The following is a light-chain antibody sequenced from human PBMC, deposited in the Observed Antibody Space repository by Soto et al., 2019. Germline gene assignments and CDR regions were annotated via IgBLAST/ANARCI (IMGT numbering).Light chain of an antibody. V-gene: IGKV3-20*01. Sequence: EIVLTQSPGTLSLSPWERATLSCRASQSVTSSYLAWYQHKSGQAPRLLIYGASSGATDIPDRFSGSGSGTDFTLTISRLEPEDFAVYYCQQYGSSPITFGQGTRLEIK. CDR3: QQYGSSPIT. J-gene: IGKJ5*01. CDR2: GAS. CDR1: QSVTSSY.